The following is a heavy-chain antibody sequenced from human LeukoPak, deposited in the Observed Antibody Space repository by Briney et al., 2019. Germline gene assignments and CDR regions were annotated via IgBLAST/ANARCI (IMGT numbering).Heavy chain of an antibody. Sequence: GGTLRLSCAASGFSFSTTWMSWVRQAPGKGLEWVAIIQHDGGVTFCVDSVKGRFTISRDNAQHSLLLQMNRLRAEDTAVYYCVSGDGRGYGSECWGQGTLVTVSS. V-gene: IGHV3-7*01. D-gene: IGHD5-18*01. CDR2: IQHDGGVT. J-gene: IGHJ4*02. CDR1: GFSFSTTW. CDR3: VSGDGRGYGSEC.